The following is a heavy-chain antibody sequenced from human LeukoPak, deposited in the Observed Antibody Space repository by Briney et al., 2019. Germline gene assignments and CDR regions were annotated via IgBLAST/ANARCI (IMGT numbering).Heavy chain of an antibody. CDR2: ISCNIGSI. D-gene: IGHD1-26*01. Sequence: PGGSLRLSCVASGFTFEDYAIHWVRQAPGKGLEWVSGISCNIGSIGYADSVKGRFTISGDNAKNSLYVQMNSLRAEDMALYYCAKGGSYYELDYWGQGTLVTVFS. J-gene: IGHJ4*02. CDR3: AKGGSYYELDY. CDR1: GFTFEDYA. V-gene: IGHV3-9*03.